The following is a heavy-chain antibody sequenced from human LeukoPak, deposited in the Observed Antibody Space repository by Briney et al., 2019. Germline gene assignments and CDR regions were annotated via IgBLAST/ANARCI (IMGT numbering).Heavy chain of an antibody. Sequence: ASVKVSCKASGYTFTNYDIHWVRQDTGQGLEWMGWMNPNSGNAGYAQKFQGRVTITRNTSISTAYMELSSLSSEDTAVYYCARVRGNAYGYDDWGQGTLITVSS. D-gene: IGHD5-12*01. CDR2: MNPNSGNA. V-gene: IGHV1-8*03. CDR1: GYTFTNYD. J-gene: IGHJ4*02. CDR3: ARVRGNAYGYDD.